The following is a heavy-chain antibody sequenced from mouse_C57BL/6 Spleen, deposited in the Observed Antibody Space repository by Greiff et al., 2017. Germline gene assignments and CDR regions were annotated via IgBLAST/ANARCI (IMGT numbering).Heavy chain of an antibody. D-gene: IGHD2-3*01. V-gene: IGHV1-26*01. J-gene: IGHJ1*03. Sequence: VQLQQSGPELVKPGASVKISCKASGYTFTDYYMNWVKQSHGKSLEWIGDINPNNGGTSYNQKFKGKATLTVDKSSSTAYMELRSLTSEDSAVYYCARYGYYSYWYFDVWGTGTTVTVSS. CDR2: INPNNGGT. CDR1: GYTFTDYY. CDR3: ARYGYYSYWYFDV.